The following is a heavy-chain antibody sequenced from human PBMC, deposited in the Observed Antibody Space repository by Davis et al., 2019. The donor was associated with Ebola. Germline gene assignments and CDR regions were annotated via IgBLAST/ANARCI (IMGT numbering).Heavy chain of an antibody. D-gene: IGHD4-17*01. CDR2: IIPIFGTA. CDR1: GGTFTSYA. J-gene: IGHJ6*02. V-gene: IGHV1-69*13. CDR3: ARGDHGDYYYYGMDV. Sequence: SVKVSCKASGGTFTSYAISWVRQAPGQGLEWMGGIIPIFGTANYAQKFQGRVTITADESTSTAYMELSSLRSEDTAVYYCARGDHGDYYYYGMDVWGQGTTVTVSS.